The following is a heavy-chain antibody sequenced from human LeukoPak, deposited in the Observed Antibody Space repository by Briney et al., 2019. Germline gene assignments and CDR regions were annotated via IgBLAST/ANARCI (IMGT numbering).Heavy chain of an antibody. D-gene: IGHD5-12*01. CDR3: ASLVATHYYYYYGMDV. Sequence: ASVKVSCKASGYTFTSYYMHWVRQAPGQGLEWMGIINPSGGSTSYAQKFQGRVTMTRDTSTSTVYMELSSLRSEDTAVYYCASLVATHYYYYYGMDVWGQGTTVTVSS. V-gene: IGHV1-46*01. J-gene: IGHJ6*02. CDR1: GYTFTSYY. CDR2: INPSGGST.